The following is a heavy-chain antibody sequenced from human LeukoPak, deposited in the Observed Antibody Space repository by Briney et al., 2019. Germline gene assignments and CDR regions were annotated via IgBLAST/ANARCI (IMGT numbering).Heavy chain of an antibody. Sequence: GGTLRLSCAASGFTFSSYGMSWVRQAPGKGLEWVSAISGSGGSTYYADSVKGRFTISRDNSKNTLYLQMNSLRAEDTAVYYCAKGVTIFGGGAYFDYWGQGTLVTVSS. V-gene: IGHV3-23*01. D-gene: IGHD3-3*01. CDR2: ISGSGGST. J-gene: IGHJ4*02. CDR3: AKGVTIFGGGAYFDY. CDR1: GFTFSSYG.